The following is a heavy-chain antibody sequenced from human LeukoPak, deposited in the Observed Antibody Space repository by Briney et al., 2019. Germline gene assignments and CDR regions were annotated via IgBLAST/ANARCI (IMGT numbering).Heavy chain of an antibody. J-gene: IGHJ6*02. V-gene: IGHV3-21*01. D-gene: IGHD1-26*01. CDR3: ARALVVGDYYYYGMDV. CDR1: GFTFSSYW. CDR2: ISSSSSYI. Sequence: GGSLRLSCAASGFTFSSYWMSWVRQAPGKGLEWVSSISSSSSYIYYADSVKGRFTISRDNAKNSLYLQMNSLRAEDTAVYYCARALVVGDYYYYGMDVWGQGTTVTVSS.